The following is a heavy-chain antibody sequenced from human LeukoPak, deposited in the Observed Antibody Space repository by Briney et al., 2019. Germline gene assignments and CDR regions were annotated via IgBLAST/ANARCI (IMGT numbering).Heavy chain of an antibody. CDR3: ARDLGSSRFSKNAQFDY. CDR2: INSGSTTI. V-gene: IGHV3-48*04. D-gene: IGHD6-13*01. Sequence: GGSLRLSCAASGFTFNSYSMNWVRQAPGKGLEWVSYINSGSTTIDYAYSVKGCFTISRDNARNSLYLQMNSLRAEDTAVYYCARDLGSSRFSKNAQFDYWGQGTLVTVSS. CDR1: GFTFNSYS. J-gene: IGHJ4*02.